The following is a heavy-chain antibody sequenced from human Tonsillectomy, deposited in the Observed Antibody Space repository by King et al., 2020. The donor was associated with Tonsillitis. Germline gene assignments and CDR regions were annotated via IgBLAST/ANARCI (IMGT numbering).Heavy chain of an antibody. V-gene: IGHV1-18*01. CDR2: ISAYKGKT. CDR1: GYTFTTYG. D-gene: IGHD6-13*01. CDR3: VRDRGDSSTWFSLY. J-gene: IGHJ4*02. Sequence: QLVQSGAEVKKPGASVKVSCKASGYTFTTYGISWVGQAPGQGLEWVGWISAYKGKTNYAQKTQGRVTMTTETSTSTAYMELRSLRSDDTAVYYCVRDRGDSSTWFSLYWGQGTLVTVSS.